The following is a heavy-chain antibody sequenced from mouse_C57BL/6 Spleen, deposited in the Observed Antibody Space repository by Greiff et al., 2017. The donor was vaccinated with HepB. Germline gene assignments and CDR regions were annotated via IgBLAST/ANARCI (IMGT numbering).Heavy chain of an antibody. D-gene: IGHD2-1*01. J-gene: IGHJ2*01. V-gene: IGHV1-69*01. CDR1: GYTFTSYW. CDR2: IDPSDSYT. Sequence: QVQLQQPGAELVMPGASVKLSCKASGYTFTSYWMHWVKQRPGQGLEWIGEIDPSDSYTNYNQKFKGKSTLTVDKSSSTAYMQLSSLTSEDSAVYDCARAVTVIRKFDYWGQGTTLTVSS. CDR3: ARAVTVIRKFDY.